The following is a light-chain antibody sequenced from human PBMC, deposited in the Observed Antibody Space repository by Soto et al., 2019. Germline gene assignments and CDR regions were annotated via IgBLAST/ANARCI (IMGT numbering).Light chain of an antibody. CDR2: EVT. CDR1: SGDIGSYNR. V-gene: IGLV2-14*01. CDR3: AAWDDSLNAWV. J-gene: IGLJ3*02. Sequence: QSVLTQPASVSGSPGQSITISCTGTSGDIGSYNRVSWYQQHPGKAPKLIIYEVTDRPSGVPDRFSGSKSGTSASLAISGLQSEDEADYYCAAWDDSLNAWVFGGGTKVTVL.